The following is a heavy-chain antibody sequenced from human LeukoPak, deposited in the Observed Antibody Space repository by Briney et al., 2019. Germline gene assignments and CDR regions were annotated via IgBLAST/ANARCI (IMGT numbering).Heavy chain of an antibody. CDR1: GDSISSSGYY. Sequence: SETLSLTCTVSGDSISSSGYYWSWIRQPAGKGLEWIGRIYTSGSTNYNPSLMSRVTISVDTSKNQFSLKLSSVTAADTAPYYCAKGSLRFDPWGQGTLVTVSS. J-gene: IGHJ5*02. CDR3: AKGSLRFDP. CDR2: IYTSGST. V-gene: IGHV4-61*02.